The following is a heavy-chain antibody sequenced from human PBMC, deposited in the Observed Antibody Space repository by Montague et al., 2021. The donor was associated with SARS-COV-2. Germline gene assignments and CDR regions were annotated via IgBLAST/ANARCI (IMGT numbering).Heavy chain of an antibody. CDR2: PYYSGNT. Sequence: SETLSLTCTVSGDSIISTTYYWGWIRQPPGKGLEWIGSPYYSGNTYFNPSLKSRLTISVDTSKNQFSLELSSVTAADTAVYYCARGSGSYSTFDFWGQGTLVTVSS. CDR3: ARGSGSYSTFDF. J-gene: IGHJ4*02. D-gene: IGHD3-10*01. V-gene: IGHV4-39*07. CDR1: GDSIISTTYY.